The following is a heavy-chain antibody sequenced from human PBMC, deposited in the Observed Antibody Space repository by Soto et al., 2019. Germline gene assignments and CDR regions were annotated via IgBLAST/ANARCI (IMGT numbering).Heavy chain of an antibody. V-gene: IGHV4-59*01. CDR2: IYYSGST. D-gene: IGHD1-1*01. CDR1: VGSISSYY. J-gene: IGHJ3*02. CDR3: ARVKLERRPDDAFDI. Sequence: SEPLSLACTVSVGSISSYYWSWIRQPPGKGLEWIGYIYYSGSTNYNPSLKSRVIISVDTSKNQFSLKLSSATAADTAVYYCARVKLERRPDDAFDIWGQGTMVTVSS.